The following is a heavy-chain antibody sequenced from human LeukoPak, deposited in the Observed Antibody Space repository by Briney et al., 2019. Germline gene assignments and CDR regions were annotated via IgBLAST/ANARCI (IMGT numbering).Heavy chain of an antibody. J-gene: IGHJ5*02. CDR3: AREGQGAAGGTSWFDP. CDR2: IYYSGST. V-gene: IGHV4-39*07. Sequence: SETLSLTCSVSGDSISSSSNYWGWIRQPPGKGLEWIGSIYYSGSTFYSPSLKSRVTISVDTSKNQFSLKLGSVTAADTAAYYCAREGQGAAGGTSWFDPWGQGTLVIVSS. D-gene: IGHD6-13*01. CDR1: GDSISSSSNY.